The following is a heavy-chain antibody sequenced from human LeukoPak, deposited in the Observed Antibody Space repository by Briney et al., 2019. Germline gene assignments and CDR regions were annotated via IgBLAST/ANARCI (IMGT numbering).Heavy chain of an antibody. J-gene: IGHJ4*02. V-gene: IGHV4-59*08. CDR1: GGSISSYY. CDR3: ARHGSVSSGALV. Sequence: PSETLSLTCTVSGGSISSYYWSWIRQPPGKGLEWIGYIFYSGSTNYNPSLKSRVTISVDTSKNQFSLKLSSVTAADTAVYYCARHGSVSSGALVWGQGTLVTVS. CDR2: IFYSGST. D-gene: IGHD3-22*01.